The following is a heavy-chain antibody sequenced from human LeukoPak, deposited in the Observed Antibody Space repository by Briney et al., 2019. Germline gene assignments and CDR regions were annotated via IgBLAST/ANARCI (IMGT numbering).Heavy chain of an antibody. CDR3: ARDWSKNIVVVPAAINWFDP. D-gene: IGHD2-2*01. V-gene: IGHV4-61*02. J-gene: IGHJ5*02. CDR2: IYTSGST. CDR1: GGSISSGSYY. Sequence: SETLSLTCTVSGGSISSGSYYWSWIRQPAGKGLEWIGRIYTSGSTNYNPSLKSRVTISVDTSKNQFSLKLSSVTAADTAVYYCARDWSKNIVVVPAAINWFDPWGQGTLVTISS.